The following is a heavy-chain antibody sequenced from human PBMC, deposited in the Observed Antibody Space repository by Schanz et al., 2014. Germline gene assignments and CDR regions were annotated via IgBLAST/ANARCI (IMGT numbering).Heavy chain of an antibody. V-gene: IGHV3-33*08. CDR3: ARFLARYQYYGVDV. J-gene: IGHJ6*02. Sequence: QVQLVESGGGVVQPGGSLRLSCAASGFTFNSYAFHWVRQAPGKGLEWVALIWYDGSNKYYAESVKGRFTISRDNPKNTLYLQMNSLRAEDTAVYYCARFLARYQYYGVDVWGQGTTVTVSS. CDR1: GFTFNSYA. D-gene: IGHD3-3*01. CDR2: IWYDGSNK.